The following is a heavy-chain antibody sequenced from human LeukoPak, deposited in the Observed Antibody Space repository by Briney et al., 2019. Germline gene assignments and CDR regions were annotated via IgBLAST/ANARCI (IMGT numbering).Heavy chain of an antibody. CDR2: IYSSGST. CDR1: GGSISSSNW. J-gene: IGHJ4*02. Sequence: SETLSLTCAVSGGSISSSNWWSWVRQPPGKALEWIGYIYSSGSTSYNPSLKSRVTISVDTSKNQFSLRLSSVTAADTAVYYCARKGVAAGLDYWGQGTLVTVSS. V-gene: IGHV4-4*02. CDR3: ARKGVAAGLDY. D-gene: IGHD6-13*01.